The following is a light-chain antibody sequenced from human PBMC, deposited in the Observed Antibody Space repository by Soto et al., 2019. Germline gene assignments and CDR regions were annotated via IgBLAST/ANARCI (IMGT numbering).Light chain of an antibody. V-gene: IGKV3-20*01. Sequence: EIVLTQSPGTLSLSPGERATLSCRATQTVRSSYLAWYQQKPGQAPRLLIYGASSRATGIPDRFSGSGSGTDFTLTISRLEPEDFAMYYCQQYDSSPWTFGQGTKVGIK. J-gene: IGKJ1*01. CDR3: QQYDSSPWT. CDR2: GAS. CDR1: QTVRSSY.